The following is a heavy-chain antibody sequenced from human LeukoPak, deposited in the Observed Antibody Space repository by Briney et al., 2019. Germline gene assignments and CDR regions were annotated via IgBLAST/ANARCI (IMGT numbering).Heavy chain of an antibody. CDR2: IYYSGST. CDR3: ARGRYCSSTSCFRYGMDV. D-gene: IGHD2-2*01. V-gene: IGHV4-39*07. Sequence: SETLSLTCTVSGGSISSSSYYWGWIRQPPGKGLEWIGSIYYSGSTYYNPSLKSRVTISVDTSKNQFSLKLSSVTAADTAVYYCARGRYCSSTSCFRYGMDVWGQGTTVTVSS. CDR1: GGSISSSSYY. J-gene: IGHJ6*02.